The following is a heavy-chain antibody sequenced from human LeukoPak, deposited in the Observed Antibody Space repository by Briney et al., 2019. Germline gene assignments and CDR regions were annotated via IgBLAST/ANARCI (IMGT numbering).Heavy chain of an antibody. D-gene: IGHD2-15*01. V-gene: IGHV3-33*08. CDR3: ATQSWVAAGDY. CDR1: GYTFSGYD. Sequence: GVSLTLSCAASGYTFSGYDMHWVRQAPGKGLEWVAVIWYDGSNKYYAHSVKSRFTISIDNSKNTLSLQMTNMRAEDTAVYYCATQSWVAAGDYWGQGTLVTVSS. CDR2: IWYDGSNK. J-gene: IGHJ4*02.